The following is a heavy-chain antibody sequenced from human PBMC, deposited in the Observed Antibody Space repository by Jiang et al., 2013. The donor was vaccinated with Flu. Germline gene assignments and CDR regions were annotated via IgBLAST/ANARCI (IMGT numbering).Heavy chain of an antibody. J-gene: IGHJ4*02. D-gene: IGHD5-12*01. V-gene: IGHV4-30-2*01. CDR3: ARDTGYGVLDY. CDR2: IYHSGRA. CDR1: GYSISSGGYS. Sequence: SGLVKPSQTLSLTCAVSGYSISSGGYSWSWMRQPLGKGLEWIGYIYHSGRAFYNQSLKSRVTMSVDGSKSQVSLKVTSVTAADTAVYYCARDTGYGVLDYWGQGALVTVSS.